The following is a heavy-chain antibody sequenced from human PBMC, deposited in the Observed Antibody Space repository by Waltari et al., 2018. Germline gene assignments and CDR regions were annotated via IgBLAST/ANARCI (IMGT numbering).Heavy chain of an antibody. CDR2: VYYSGST. V-gene: IGHV4-59*01. J-gene: IGHJ4*02. Sequence: HLQESGPGLVKTSETLSPTCTVPGGTMRSYHWSWIRQAPGKGLEWIGYVYYSGSTDYNPSLKSRVTMSVDSSKSQFSLNLTSVTAADTAVYYCASDSSGYNFPFDYWGQGILVTVSS. CDR1: GGTMRSYH. D-gene: IGHD3-22*01. CDR3: ASDSSGYNFPFDY.